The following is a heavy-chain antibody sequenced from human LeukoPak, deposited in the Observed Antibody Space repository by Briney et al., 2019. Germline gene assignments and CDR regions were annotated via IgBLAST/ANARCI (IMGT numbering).Heavy chain of an antibody. CDR3: ARLAVGGTGGSFDF. CDR2: IDPSDSYT. J-gene: IGHJ4*02. D-gene: IGHD6-19*01. CDR1: GYRFPSYG. Sequence: GESPKISLKGSGYRFPSYGITWGRQMPGKGVEWMGRIDPSDSYTNYSPSFQGHVTISADKSISTAYPQWSSLKASDTAMYFCARLAVGGTGGSFDFWGQGTLVTVSS. V-gene: IGHV5-10-1*01.